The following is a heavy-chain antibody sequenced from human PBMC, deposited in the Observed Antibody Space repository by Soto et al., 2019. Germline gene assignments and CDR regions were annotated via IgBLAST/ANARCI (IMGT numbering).Heavy chain of an antibody. CDR2: IYYGGTT. V-gene: IGHV4-59*12. CDR1: GGSLSPNY. D-gene: IGHD1-26*01. J-gene: IGHJ5*02. Sequence: SETLSLTCTVSGGSLSPNYWSWIRQPPGKGLEWIGYIYYGGTTTNNPSLNSRVAISIDTSKNQFSLKLTSVTAADTAVYYCARGGDHATTPAHPWGQGILVTVSS. CDR3: ARGGDHATTPAHP.